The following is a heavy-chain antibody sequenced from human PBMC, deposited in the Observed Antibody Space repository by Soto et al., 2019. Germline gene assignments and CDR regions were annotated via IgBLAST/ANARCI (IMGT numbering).Heavy chain of an antibody. D-gene: IGHD4-17*01. V-gene: IGHV1-3*01. J-gene: IGHJ4*02. CDR2: ISAGNGNT. Sequence: ASVKVSCKASGYTFTSYAMHWVRQAPGQRLEWMGWISAGNGNTKYSQKFQGRVTITRDTSASTAYMELSSLRSEDTAVYYCARGLMTTDYWGQGTLVTVSS. CDR1: GYTFTSYA. CDR3: ARGLMTTDY.